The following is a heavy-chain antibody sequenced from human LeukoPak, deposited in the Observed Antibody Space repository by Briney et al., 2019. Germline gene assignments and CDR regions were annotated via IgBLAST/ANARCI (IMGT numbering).Heavy chain of an antibody. CDR3: AKVRGYYDILTGYHHWFDP. Sequence: GGTLRLSCAASGFTFSSYGMSWVRQAPGKGLEWVSAISGSGGSTYYADSVKGRFTISRDNSKNTLYLQMNSLRAEDTAVYYCAKVRGYYDILTGYHHWFDPWGQGTLVTVSS. J-gene: IGHJ5*02. V-gene: IGHV3-23*01. CDR1: GFTFSSYG. CDR2: ISGSGGST. D-gene: IGHD3-9*01.